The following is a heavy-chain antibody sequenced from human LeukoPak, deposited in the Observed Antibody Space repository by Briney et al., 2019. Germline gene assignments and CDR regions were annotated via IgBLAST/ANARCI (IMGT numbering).Heavy chain of an antibody. CDR2: INHSGST. D-gene: IGHD2-8*01. CDR3: ARWSYAIGYNYFDY. J-gene: IGHJ4*02. V-gene: IGHV4-34*01. Sequence: GSLRLSCAASGFTFSSHAMSWVRQPPGKGLEWIGEINHSGSTNYNPSLKSRVTISLDTSKNQFSLKLSSVTAADTAVYYCARWSYAIGYNYFDYWGQGTLVTVSS. CDR1: GFTFSSHA.